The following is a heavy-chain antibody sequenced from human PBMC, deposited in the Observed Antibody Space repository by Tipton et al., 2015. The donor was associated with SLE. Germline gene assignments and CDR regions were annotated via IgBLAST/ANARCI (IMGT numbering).Heavy chain of an antibody. D-gene: IGHD1-26*01. V-gene: IGHV3-11*05. CDR1: GFTFSDYY. Sequence: SLRLSCAASGFTFSDYYMSWIRQAPGKGLEWVSYISSSSSYTNYADSVKGRFTISRDNAKNSLYLQMNSLRAEDTAVYYCARGIVGATDYYYYYGMDVWGQGTTVTVSS. J-gene: IGHJ6*02. CDR3: ARGIVGATDYYYYYGMDV. CDR2: ISSSSSYT.